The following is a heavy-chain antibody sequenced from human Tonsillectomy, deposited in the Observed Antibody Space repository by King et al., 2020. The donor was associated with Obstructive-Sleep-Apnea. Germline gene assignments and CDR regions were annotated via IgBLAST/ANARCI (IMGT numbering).Heavy chain of an antibody. Sequence: VQLQESVPGMVKPSETLSLTCTVSGDSISNYYWSWIRQPPGKGLEWMWYMYYSGNTNYNPSLKSRVTISVDTSRIHFSLRLSAVTAADTAVYYCARHRGVEDYGGYGDYFDYWGQGTLVTVSS. CDR2: MYYSGNT. J-gene: IGHJ4*02. D-gene: IGHD5-12*01. V-gene: IGHV4-59*08. CDR3: ARHRGVEDYGGYGDYFDY. CDR1: GDSISNYY.